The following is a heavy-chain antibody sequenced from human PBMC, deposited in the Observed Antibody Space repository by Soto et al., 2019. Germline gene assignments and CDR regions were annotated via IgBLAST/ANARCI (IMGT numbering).Heavy chain of an antibody. CDR3: ARGRAALRFLEWLPSALFDY. V-gene: IGHV4-34*01. D-gene: IGHD3-3*01. Sequence: SETLSLTCAVYGGSFSGYYWSWIRQPPGKGLEWVGEINHSGSTNYNPSLKSRVTISVDTSKNQFSLKLSSVTAADTTVYYCARGRAALRFLEWLPSALFDYWGQGTLVTVSS. CDR1: GGSFSGYY. J-gene: IGHJ4*02. CDR2: INHSGST.